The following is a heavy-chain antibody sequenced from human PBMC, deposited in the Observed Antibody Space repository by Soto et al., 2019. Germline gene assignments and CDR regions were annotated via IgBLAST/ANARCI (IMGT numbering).Heavy chain of an antibody. D-gene: IGHD4-17*01. CDR2: IYYSGST. CDR3: ARGTTVVKYGMDV. CDR1: GGSISSGGYY. V-gene: IGHV4-31*03. Sequence: SETLFLTCTVSGGSISSGGYYWSWIRQHPGKGLEWIGYIYYSGSTYYNQSLKSRVTISVDTSKNQFSLKLSSVTAADTAVYYCARGTTVVKYGMDVWGQGTTVTVSS. J-gene: IGHJ6*02.